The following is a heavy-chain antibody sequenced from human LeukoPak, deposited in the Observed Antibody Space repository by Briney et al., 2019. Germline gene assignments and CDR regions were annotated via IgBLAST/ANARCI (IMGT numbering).Heavy chain of an antibody. J-gene: IGHJ4*02. CDR3: AKDRAGSYYTFFDY. CDR2: ISGSGGST. Sequence: GSLRLSCAASGFTFNSYAMSWVRPAPGKGLEWVSAISGSGGSTYYADSVKGRFTISRDNSKNTLYLQMNSLRAEDTAVYYCAKDRAGSYYTFFDYWGQGTLVTVSS. V-gene: IGHV3-23*01. CDR1: GFTFNSYA. D-gene: IGHD3-10*01.